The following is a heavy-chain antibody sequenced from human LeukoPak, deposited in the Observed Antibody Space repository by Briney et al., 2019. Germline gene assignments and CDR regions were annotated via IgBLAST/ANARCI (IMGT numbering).Heavy chain of an antibody. CDR3: ARLELVRDFDY. Sequence: SETLSLTCAVYGGSFSGYYWSWIRQPPGKGLEWIGEINHSRSTNYNPSLKSRVTISVDTSKNQFSLKLSSVTAADTAVYYCARLELVRDFDYWGQGTLVTVSS. D-gene: IGHD6-6*01. CDR1: GGSFSGYY. V-gene: IGHV4-34*01. CDR2: INHSRST. J-gene: IGHJ4*02.